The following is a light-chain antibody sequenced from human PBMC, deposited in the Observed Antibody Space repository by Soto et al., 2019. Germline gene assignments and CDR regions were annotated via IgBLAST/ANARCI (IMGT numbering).Light chain of an antibody. CDR3: QQYSKWPIT. CDR1: QSISIW. CDR2: KAS. V-gene: IGKV1-5*03. Sequence: DIQMTQSPSTLSASLVYRVTITCRASQSISIWLAWYQQKPGKAPKILIYKASSLESGVPSRFSGSGSGTEFTLTISSLQPEDFAIYYCQQYSKWPITFGQGTRLEIK. J-gene: IGKJ5*01.